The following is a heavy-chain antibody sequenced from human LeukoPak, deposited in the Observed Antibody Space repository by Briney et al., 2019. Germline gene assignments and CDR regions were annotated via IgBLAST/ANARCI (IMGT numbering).Heavy chain of an antibody. CDR2: ISGSGGNT. V-gene: IGHV3-23*01. CDR1: GFTFSSYA. J-gene: IGHJ4*02. D-gene: IGHD5-24*01. Sequence: PGGSLRLSCAASGFTFSSYAMSWVRQAPGKGLEWVSGISGSGGNTYYVDSVKGRFTISRDNSRNTLYLQMNSLRAEDTAVYYCAKEGRDGYKTARFYWGQGTLVTVSS. CDR3: AKEGRDGYKTARFY.